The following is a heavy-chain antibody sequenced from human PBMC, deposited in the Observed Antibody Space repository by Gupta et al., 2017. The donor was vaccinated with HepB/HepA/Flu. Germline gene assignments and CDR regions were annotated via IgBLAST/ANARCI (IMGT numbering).Heavy chain of an antibody. Sequence: QVQLVESGGGVVQPGRSLRLSCAASGFTFSSYGMHWVRQAPGKGLEWVAVISYDGSNKYYADSVKGRFTISRDKSKNTLYLQMNSLRAEDTAVYYCAKDGSSSSANYYYYGMDVWGQGTTVTVSS. CDR3: AKDGSSSSANYYYYGMDV. J-gene: IGHJ6*02. V-gene: IGHV3-30*18. CDR2: ISYDGSNK. CDR1: GFTFSSYG. D-gene: IGHD6-6*01.